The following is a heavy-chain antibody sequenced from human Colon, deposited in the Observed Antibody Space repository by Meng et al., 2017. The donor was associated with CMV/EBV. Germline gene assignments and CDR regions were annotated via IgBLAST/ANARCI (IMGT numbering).Heavy chain of an antibody. V-gene: IGHV3-15*01. D-gene: IGHD2-15*01. Sequence: RLSCAASGFTFTNAGMTWVRQASGKGLEWIGRIKSKIDGGKIDYAAPVRGRFAISRDDSKATVYLQIDTLEIEDTGMYYCTTLLRGFWGQGTLVTVSS. CDR1: GFTFTNAG. CDR2: IKSKIDGGKI. J-gene: IGHJ4*02. CDR3: TTLLRGF.